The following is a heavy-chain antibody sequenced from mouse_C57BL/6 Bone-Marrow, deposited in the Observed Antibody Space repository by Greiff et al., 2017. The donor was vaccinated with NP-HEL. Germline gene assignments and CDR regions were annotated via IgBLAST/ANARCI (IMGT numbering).Heavy chain of an antibody. CDR1: GFTFSDAW. V-gene: IGHV6-6*01. Sequence: EVMLVESGGGLVQPGGSMTLSCAASGFTFSDAWMDWVRQSPEKGLEWVAEISNKANNHASYYALSVKGRFTISRDESKSSVYLQVISLRAEDADIYYCTGDYYGSSIAYWGQGTLVTVSA. J-gene: IGHJ3*01. D-gene: IGHD1-1*01. CDR3: TGDYYGSSIAY. CDR2: ISNKANNHAS.